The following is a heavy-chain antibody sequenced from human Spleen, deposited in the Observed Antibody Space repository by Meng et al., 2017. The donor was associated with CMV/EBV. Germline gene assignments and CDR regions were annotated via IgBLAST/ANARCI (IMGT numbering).Heavy chain of an antibody. D-gene: IGHD5-18*01. CDR2: ISSSSSYI. CDR3: SRVVSYGYDY. J-gene: IGHJ4*02. CDR1: GFTFSSYS. V-gene: IGHV3-21*01. Sequence: GGSLRLSCAASGFTFSSYSMNWVRQAPGKGLEWVSSISSSSSYIYYAGSVKGRFTISRDNAKNSLYLPMNSLRAEDTAVYYCSRVVSYGYDYWGQGTLVTVSS.